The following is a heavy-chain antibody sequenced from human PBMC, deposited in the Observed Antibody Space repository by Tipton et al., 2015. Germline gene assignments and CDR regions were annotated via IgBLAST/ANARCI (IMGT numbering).Heavy chain of an antibody. V-gene: IGHV4-61*01. D-gene: IGHD4-23*01. CDR2: ISQRDGP. CDR1: GDSVSSGSYY. CDR3: ARARGRHGGLFDS. Sequence: TLSLTCTVSGDSVSSGSYYWGWIRQAPGKGLEWIGYISQRDGPNYNPSLKSRVTISVDTSKTQFSLKMSSVTASDTAVYYCARARGRHGGLFDSWGQGTLVTVSS. J-gene: IGHJ4*02.